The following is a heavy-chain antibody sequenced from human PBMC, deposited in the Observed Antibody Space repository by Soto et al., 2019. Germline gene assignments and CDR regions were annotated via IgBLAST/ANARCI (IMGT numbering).Heavy chain of an antibody. J-gene: IGHJ4*02. V-gene: IGHV4-39*07. Sequence: SETLSLTCTVSGASISSGTFYWGWIRQPPGKGLESIANIYYDGSTNYNPSLKSRVTISVDTSKNQFSLKLSSVTAADTAVYYCARGRPSVTMIVVVIRPNRFDYWGQGTLVTVSS. CDR3: ARGRPSVTMIVVVIRPNRFDY. CDR2: IYYDGST. CDR1: GASISSGTFY. D-gene: IGHD3-22*01.